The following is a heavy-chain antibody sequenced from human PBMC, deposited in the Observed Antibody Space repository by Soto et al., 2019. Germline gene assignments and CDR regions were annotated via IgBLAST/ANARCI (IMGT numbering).Heavy chain of an antibody. CDR2: VNPSGGHT. CDR1: GDTFTDYY. CDR3: ARGGHVVVVTAALDY. V-gene: IGHV1-46*01. D-gene: IGHD2-21*02. Sequence: QVQLMQSGAEVKKPGASVKVSCKASGDTFTDYYIHWVRQAPGQGLEWMGTVNPSGGHTTYAQHFLGRGTMTRDTSTSTLYMELTSLTSDDTAIHYCARGGHVVVVTAALDYWGQGTLVTVSS. J-gene: IGHJ4*02.